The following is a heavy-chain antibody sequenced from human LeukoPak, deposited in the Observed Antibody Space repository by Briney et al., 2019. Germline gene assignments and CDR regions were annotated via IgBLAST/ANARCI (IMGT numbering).Heavy chain of an antibody. V-gene: IGHV3-48*03. J-gene: IGHJ3*01. CDR3: ARGGYFSGGLCTSYNAFDV. CDR1: GFTFSYYE. D-gene: IGHD2-15*01. CDR2: ISSSVTTI. Sequence: PGGSLRLSCAASGFTFSYYEMNWVRQAPGKGLEWVSYISSSVTTIYYADSVKGRFTISRDNAKYSLSLQMNSLRAEDTAVYYCARGGYFSGGLCTSYNAFDVWGQGTMVTVSS.